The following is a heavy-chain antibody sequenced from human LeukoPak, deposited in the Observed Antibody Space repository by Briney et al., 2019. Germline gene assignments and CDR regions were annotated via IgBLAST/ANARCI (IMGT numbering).Heavy chain of an antibody. CDR2: INPSGGST. CDR1: GYTFTSFY. CDR3: ARGGIAASGASDI. Sequence: ASVKVSCKASGYTFTSFYMHWVRQAPGQGLEWMGIINPSGGSTTYAQKFQGRVTMTRDTSTSTVYMELSSLTSEDTAVYYCARGGIAASGASDIWGQGTMVTVSS. D-gene: IGHD6-13*01. V-gene: IGHV1-46*01. J-gene: IGHJ3*02.